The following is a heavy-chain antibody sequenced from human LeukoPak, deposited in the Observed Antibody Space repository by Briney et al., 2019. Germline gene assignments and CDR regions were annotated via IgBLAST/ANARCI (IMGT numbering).Heavy chain of an antibody. CDR2: INPSGGST. CDR1: GYIFTNYY. CDR3: ARVWGVGAKLGADY. J-gene: IGHJ4*02. V-gene: IGHV1-46*01. D-gene: IGHD1-26*01. Sequence: ASVKVSCKASGYIFTNYYMHWVRQAPGLGLEWMGMINPSGGSTRYAQKFQGRVAMTRDTSTSTVYMELSGLSSEDTAMYYCARVWGVGAKLGADYWGQGILVTVSS.